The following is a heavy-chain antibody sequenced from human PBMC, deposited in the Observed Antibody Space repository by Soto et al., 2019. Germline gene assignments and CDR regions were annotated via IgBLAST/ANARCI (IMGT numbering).Heavy chain of an antibody. V-gene: IGHV4-30-4*01. CDR2: ISYIGST. CDR1: GGSISSGAYF. J-gene: IGHJ5*02. Sequence: SETLSLTCTVSGGSISSGAYFWNWIRQSPGKGLEWLGYISYIGSTYXXPSLKSRLSISRDTSKNQFSLKMTSVIDADTAVYFCARGINGXXXKINWFDPXGXGTPVTVSS. D-gene: IGHD3-16*01. CDR3: ARGINGXXXKINWFDP.